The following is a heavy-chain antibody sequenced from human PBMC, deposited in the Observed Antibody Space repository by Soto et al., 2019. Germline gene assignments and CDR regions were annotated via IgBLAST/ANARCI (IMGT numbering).Heavy chain of an antibody. V-gene: IGHV1-24*01. CDR2: FDPEDGET. D-gene: IGHD3-10*01. Sequence: ASVKVSCKVSGYTLTELSMHWVRQAPGKGLEWMGGFDPEDGETIYAQKFQGRVTMTEDTSTDTAYMELSSLRSEDTAVYYCATGSTGSGSYPPYYYYYYMDVWGKGTTVTVSS. CDR1: GYTLTELS. J-gene: IGHJ6*03. CDR3: ATGSTGSGSYPPYYYYYYMDV.